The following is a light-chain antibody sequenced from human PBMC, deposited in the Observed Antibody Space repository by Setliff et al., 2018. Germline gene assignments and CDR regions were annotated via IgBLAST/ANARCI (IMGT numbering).Light chain of an antibody. V-gene: IGLV1-44*01. J-gene: IGLJ2*01. CDR2: TNN. Sequence: SVLTQPPSASGTPGQRVTISCSGSSSNIGSNTVNWYQQFPGTAPKLLIYTNNRRPSGVPDRFSGSKSGTSASLAISGLQSDDEADYYCAVWDDNLNGPIFGGGTKVTVL. CDR1: SSNIGSNT. CDR3: AVWDDNLNGPI.